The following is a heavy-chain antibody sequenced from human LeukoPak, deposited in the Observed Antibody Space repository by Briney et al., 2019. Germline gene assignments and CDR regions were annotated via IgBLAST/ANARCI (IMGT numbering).Heavy chain of an antibody. CDR1: GFTFSSYS. D-gene: IGHD2-2*02. CDR3: ARGEGYCSSTSCYTTDDAFDI. J-gene: IGHJ3*02. V-gene: IGHV3-21*01. CDR2: ISSSSSYI. Sequence: SGGSLRLSCAASGFTFSSYSMNWVRQAPGKGLEWVSSISSSSSYIYYADSVKGRFTISRDNGKNSLYLQMNRLRAEDTAVYYCARGEGYCSSTSCYTTDDAFDIWGQGTMVTVSS.